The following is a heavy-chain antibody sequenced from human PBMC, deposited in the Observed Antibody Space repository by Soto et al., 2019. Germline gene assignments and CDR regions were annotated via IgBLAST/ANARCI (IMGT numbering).Heavy chain of an antibody. V-gene: IGHV3-30*18. J-gene: IGHJ4*02. CDR3: AKEAGVAQPLDY. D-gene: IGHD2-15*01. Sequence: QVQLVESGGGVVQPGRSLRLSCTASGFTFSSFGMQWVRQAPGKGLEWVAVISYDGSAQHYADSLKGRLTISRDDSKNTLYQQVKSLRVEDTAVYYCAKEAGVAQPLDYWGQGTLVTVSS. CDR1: GFTFSSFG. CDR2: ISYDGSAQ.